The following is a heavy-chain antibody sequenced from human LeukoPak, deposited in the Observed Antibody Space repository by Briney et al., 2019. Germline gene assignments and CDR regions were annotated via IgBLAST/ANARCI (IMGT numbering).Heavy chain of an antibody. D-gene: IGHD3-22*01. CDR1: GGSISSSSCY. V-gene: IGHV4-39*01. CDR2: IYYSGST. J-gene: IGHJ3*02. Sequence: PETLSLTCTVSGGSISSSSCYWGWIRQPPGKGLEWIGSIYYSGSTYYNPSLKSRVTISVDTSKNQFSLKLSSVTAADTAVYYCATSRYYYDSSGYYNGAAFDIWGQGTMVTVSS. CDR3: ATSRYYYDSSGYYNGAAFDI.